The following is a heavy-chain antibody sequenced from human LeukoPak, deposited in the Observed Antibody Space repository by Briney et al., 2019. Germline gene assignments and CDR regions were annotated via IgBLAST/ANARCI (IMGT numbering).Heavy chain of an antibody. CDR3: ARVRVTGYSSSWYGVAGENWFDP. Sequence: PSQTLSLTCTVSGGSISSGSYYWSWIRQPAGKGLEWIGRIYTSGSTNYNPSLKSRVTISVDTSKNQFSLKLSSVTAADTAVYYCARVRVTGYSSSWYGVAGENWFDPWGQGTLVTVSS. CDR1: GGSISSGSYY. D-gene: IGHD6-13*01. CDR2: IYTSGST. J-gene: IGHJ5*02. V-gene: IGHV4-61*02.